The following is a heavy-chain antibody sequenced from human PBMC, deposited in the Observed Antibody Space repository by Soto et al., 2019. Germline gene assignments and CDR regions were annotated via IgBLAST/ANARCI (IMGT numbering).Heavy chain of an antibody. CDR3: AKDHIVAAAPDY. D-gene: IGHD2-2*01. J-gene: IGHJ4*02. CDR2: ISYDGSNR. V-gene: IGHV3-30*18. CDR1: GFSFDTYG. Sequence: GGSLRLSCAASGFSFDTYGMHWVRQAPGKGLEWVAVISYDGSNRYYADSVKGRFTISRDNSKNTLYLQMNSLRSEDTAVYYCAKDHIVAAAPDYWGQGTLVTVSS.